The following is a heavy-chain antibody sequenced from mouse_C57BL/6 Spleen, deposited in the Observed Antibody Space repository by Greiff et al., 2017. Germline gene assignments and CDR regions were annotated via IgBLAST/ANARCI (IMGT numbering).Heavy chain of an antibody. Sequence: EVKLMASGGGLVKPGGSLKLSCAASGFTFSDYGMHWVRQAPEKGLEWVAYISSGSSTIYYADTVKGRFTISRDNAKNTLFLQMTSLRSEDTAMYYCARESTTRYFDYWGQGTTLTVSS. CDR1: GFTFSDYG. D-gene: IGHD1-1*01. CDR3: ARESTTRYFDY. J-gene: IGHJ2*01. V-gene: IGHV5-17*01. CDR2: ISSGSSTI.